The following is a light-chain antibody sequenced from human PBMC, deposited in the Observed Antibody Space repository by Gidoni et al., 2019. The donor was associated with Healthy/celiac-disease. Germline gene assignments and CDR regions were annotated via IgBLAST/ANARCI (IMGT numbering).Light chain of an antibody. CDR1: NSNIGNNA. CDR2: YDD. V-gene: IGLV1-36*01. Sequence: SVLTQPPSVSEAPRQRVTISCSGSNSNIGNNAVNWYQQLPGKAPKLLIYYDDLLPSGVSDRFSGSKSGTSASLAISGLQSEDEADYYCAAWDDSLILWVFGGGTKLTVL. J-gene: IGLJ3*02. CDR3: AAWDDSLILWV.